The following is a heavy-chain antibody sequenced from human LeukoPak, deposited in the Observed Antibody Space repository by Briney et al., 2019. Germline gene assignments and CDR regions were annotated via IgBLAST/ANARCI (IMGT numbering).Heavy chain of an antibody. D-gene: IGHD3-22*01. CDR1: GYTFTGYY. CDR3: VRDLRYYDSSGYYIKDAFDI. CDR2: INPNSGGT. J-gene: IGHJ3*02. Sequence: GASVKVSCKASGYTFTGYYMHWVRQAPGQGLEWMGWINPNSGGTNYAQKFQGRVTMTRDTSISTAYMELSRLRSDDTAVYYCVRDLRYYDSSGYYIKDAFDIWGQGTMVTVSS. V-gene: IGHV1-2*02.